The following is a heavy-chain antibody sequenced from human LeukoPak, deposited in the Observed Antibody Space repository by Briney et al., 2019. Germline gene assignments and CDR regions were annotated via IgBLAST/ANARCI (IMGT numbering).Heavy chain of an antibody. D-gene: IGHD2-2*01. V-gene: IGHV4-34*01. J-gene: IGHJ6*02. Sequence: SETLSLTCAVYGGSFSGYYWSWIRQPPGKGLEWIGEINHSGSTNYNPSLKSRVTISVDTSKNQFSLKLSSVTAADTAVYYCARGTKVVPAAPKYYYGMDVWGQGTTVTVSS. CDR2: INHSGST. CDR3: ARGTKVVPAAPKYYYGMDV. CDR1: GGSFSGYY.